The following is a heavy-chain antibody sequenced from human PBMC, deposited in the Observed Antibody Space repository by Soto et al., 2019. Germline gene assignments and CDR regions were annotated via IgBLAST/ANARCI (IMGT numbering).Heavy chain of an antibody. J-gene: IGHJ4*02. D-gene: IGHD4-17*01. CDR2: IYYSGRT. V-gene: IGHV4-59*01. CDR1: GGSIRDYF. Sequence: SETLSLTCTVSGGSIRDYFWTWIRQPPGKGLEWIGYIYYSGRTNYNPSLKSRVSISVDTSTNHFSLQLRSVTAADTAVYYCARVGGDDFGDSGGFDYWGQGTLVTVSS. CDR3: ARVGGDDFGDSGGFDY.